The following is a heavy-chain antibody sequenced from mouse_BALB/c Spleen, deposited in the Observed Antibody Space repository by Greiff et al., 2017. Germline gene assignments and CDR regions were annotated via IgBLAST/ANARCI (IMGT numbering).Heavy chain of an antibody. CDR2: ISYSGST. J-gene: IGHJ3*01. V-gene: IGHV3-2*02. D-gene: IGHD2-10*01. Sequence: EVKLMESGPGLVKPSQSLSLTCTVTGYSITSDYAWNWIRQFPGNKLEWMGYISYSGSTSYNPSLKSRISITRDTSKNQFFLQLNSVTTEDTATYYCARMGLLWSTGCAYWGQGTLVTVSA. CDR1: GYSITSDYA. CDR3: ARMGLLWSTGCAY.